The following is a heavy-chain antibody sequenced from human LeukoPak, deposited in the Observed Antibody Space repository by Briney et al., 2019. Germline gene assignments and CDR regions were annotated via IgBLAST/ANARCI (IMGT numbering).Heavy chain of an antibody. V-gene: IGHV3-30*18. D-gene: IGHD6-13*01. Sequence: GGSLRLSCAASGFTFSSYGMHWVRQAPGKGLEWVAVISYDGSNKHYADSVRGRFTISRDNSKNTLYLQMNSLRAEDTAVYYCAKDRIAAVYYYYYGMDVWGQGTTVTVSS. CDR3: AKDRIAAVYYYYYGMDV. J-gene: IGHJ6*02. CDR2: ISYDGSNK. CDR1: GFTFSSYG.